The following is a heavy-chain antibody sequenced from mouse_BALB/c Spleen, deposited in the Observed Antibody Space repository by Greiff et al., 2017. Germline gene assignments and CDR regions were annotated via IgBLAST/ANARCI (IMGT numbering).Heavy chain of an antibody. D-gene: IGHD2-10*02. CDR1: GFTFSSYT. CDR3: TREYGNYGDAMDY. V-gene: IGHV5-6-4*01. CDR2: ISSGGSYT. J-gene: IGHJ4*01. Sequence: EVMLVESGGGLVKPGGSLKLSCAASGFTFSSYTMSWVRQTPEKRLEWVATISSGGSYTYYPDSVKGRFTISRDNAKNTLYLQMSSLKSEDTAMYYCTREYGNYGDAMDYWGQGTSVTVSS.